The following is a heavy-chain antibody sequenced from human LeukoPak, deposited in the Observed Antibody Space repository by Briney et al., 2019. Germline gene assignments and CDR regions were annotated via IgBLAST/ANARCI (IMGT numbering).Heavy chain of an antibody. Sequence: GGPLRLSCAASGFPFSSYAMSWVRQAPGKGLEWVSGVSGNDGGTFYADSVKGRFTISRDNSKNTLYLQMNSLRAEETGIYFCAKSTPSGLGVVGHWGQGTLVTVSS. CDR3: AKSTPSGLGVVGH. CDR2: VSGNDGGT. V-gene: IGHV3-23*01. J-gene: IGHJ4*02. D-gene: IGHD5-12*01. CDR1: GFPFSSYA.